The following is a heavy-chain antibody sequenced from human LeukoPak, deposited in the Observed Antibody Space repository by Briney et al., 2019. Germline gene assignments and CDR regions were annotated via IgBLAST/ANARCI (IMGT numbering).Heavy chain of an antibody. J-gene: IGHJ4*02. CDR2: IYSGGST. CDR3: ARVTGPTSTVVRGVIIPTFDY. CDR1: GFTVNNNY. Sequence: GGSLRLSCAASGFTVNNNYMSWVRQAPGKGLEWVSIIYSGGSTYYADSVKGRFTISRDNSKNTLYLQMNSLRVEDTAVYYCARVTGPTSTVVRGVIIPTFDYWGQGTLDTVSS. D-gene: IGHD3-10*01. V-gene: IGHV3-53*01.